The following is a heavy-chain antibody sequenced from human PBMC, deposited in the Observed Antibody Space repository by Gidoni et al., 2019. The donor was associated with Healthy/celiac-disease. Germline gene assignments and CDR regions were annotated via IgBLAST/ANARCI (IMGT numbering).Heavy chain of an antibody. CDR2: ISGSGGST. D-gene: IGHD3-22*01. CDR1: GFTFSSYA. V-gene: IGHV3-23*01. Sequence: EVQLLESGGGLVQPGGSLRLSCAASGFTFSSYAMSWVRQAPGKGLEWVSAISGSGGSTYYADSVKGRFTISRDNSKNTLYLQMNSLRAEDTAVYYCAKDVEGQRDYYDSSGYYPFALVDYWGQGTLVTVSS. J-gene: IGHJ4*02. CDR3: AKDVEGQRDYYDSSGYYPFALVDY.